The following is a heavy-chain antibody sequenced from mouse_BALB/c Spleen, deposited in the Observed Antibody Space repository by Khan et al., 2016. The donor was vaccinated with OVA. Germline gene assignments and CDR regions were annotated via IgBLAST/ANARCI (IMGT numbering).Heavy chain of an antibody. CDR3: ARSGYDYFAY. V-gene: IGHV1-80*01. CDR1: GYAFSNYW. D-gene: IGHD2-14*01. Sequence: QVQLQQPGAELVRPWSSVKISCKASGYAFSNYWMNWVKQRPGQGLEWIGQIYPGDGDTSFNGKFRGKATLTADKSSSTAYMQLSSLTSEDSAVYFCARSGYDYFAYWGQGTLVTVSA. J-gene: IGHJ3*01. CDR2: IYPGDGDT.